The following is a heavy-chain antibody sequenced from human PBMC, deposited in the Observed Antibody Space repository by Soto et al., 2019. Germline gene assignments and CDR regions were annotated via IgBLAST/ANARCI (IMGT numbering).Heavy chain of an antibody. CDR2: ISAYNGNT. Sequence: QVQLVQSGAEVKKPGASVKVSCKASGYTFTSYGISWVRQAPGQGLEWMGWISAYNGNTNYAQKLQGRVTMTTDTPPSTAYMELRSLRSDDTAVDYCARDDLDYDFWSGVGYWGQGTLVTVSS. V-gene: IGHV1-18*04. J-gene: IGHJ4*02. D-gene: IGHD3-3*01. CDR1: GYTFTSYG. CDR3: ARDDLDYDFWSGVGY.